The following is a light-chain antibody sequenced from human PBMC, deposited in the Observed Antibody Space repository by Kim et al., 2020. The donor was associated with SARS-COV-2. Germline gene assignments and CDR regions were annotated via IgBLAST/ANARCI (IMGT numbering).Light chain of an antibody. J-gene: IGLJ1*01. Sequence: RGTISRTGSSSNIGAGYDVHWYQQLPGTAPKLLIYGNSNRPSGVPDRFSGSKSGTSASLAITGLQAEDEADYYCQSYDSSLSGYVFGTGTKVTVL. CDR3: QSYDSSLSGYV. V-gene: IGLV1-40*01. CDR2: GNS. CDR1: SSNIGAGYD.